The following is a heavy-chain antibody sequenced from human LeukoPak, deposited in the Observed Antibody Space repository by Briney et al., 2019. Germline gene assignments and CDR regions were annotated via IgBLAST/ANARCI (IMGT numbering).Heavy chain of an antibody. V-gene: IGHV3-7*04. J-gene: IGHJ4*02. Sequence: GGFLRLSCVASGFPFSSYWMTWVRQAPGKGLEWVANIKQDGSKKSYVDSVKGRFTISRDNAKNSLYLQINSLRAEDTAIYYCTRVGYIDEGIDYCGQGTLVTVSS. CDR3: TRVGYIDEGIDY. CDR1: GFPFSSYW. CDR2: IKQDGSKK. D-gene: IGHD5-24*01.